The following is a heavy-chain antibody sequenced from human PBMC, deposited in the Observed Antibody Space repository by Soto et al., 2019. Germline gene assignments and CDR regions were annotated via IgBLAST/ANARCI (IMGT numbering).Heavy chain of an antibody. D-gene: IGHD5-18*01. CDR3: VKGAPPWLRGGDYFDF. CDR2: IGSTGGST. Sequence: EVQLVESGGGLVQSGGSLRLSCSASGFTFSTFAIHWVRQAPGKGLEYVSAIGSTGGSTYYADSVRGRFSISRDNSKNTLFLQMNSLRLEDSAVYYCVKGAPPWLRGGDYFDFWGQGILVTVSS. CDR1: GFTFSTFA. J-gene: IGHJ4*02. V-gene: IGHV3-64D*08.